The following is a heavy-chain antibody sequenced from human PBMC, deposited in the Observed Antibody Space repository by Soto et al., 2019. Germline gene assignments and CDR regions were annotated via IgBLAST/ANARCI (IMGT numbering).Heavy chain of an antibody. J-gene: IGHJ4*02. CDR2: IIPIFGPA. CDR3: AFSTSYYFDY. Sequence: ASVKVSCKASGGSISANTITWVRQAPRQGLEWMGGIIPIFGPADYAQKFQGRVTITADESTSAVYLELTSLRSEDTAVYYCAFSTSYYFDYWGQGTLVTVSS. CDR1: GGSISANT. D-gene: IGHD6-6*01. V-gene: IGHV1-69*13.